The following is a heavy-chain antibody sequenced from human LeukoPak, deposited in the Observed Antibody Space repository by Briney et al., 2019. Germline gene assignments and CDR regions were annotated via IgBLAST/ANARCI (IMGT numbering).Heavy chain of an antibody. D-gene: IGHD4-17*01. CDR2: INPNGRGT. J-gene: IGHJ5*02. CDR3: ARGSSTVTTKDYFDP. V-gene: IGHV3-74*01. Sequence: PGGSLRLSCAASGFTFSSYWMHWVRQVPGKGLVWVARINPNGRGTSYGDSVKGRFTISRDNAENTLYLEMNSLRDDDTAVYYCARGSSTVTTKDYFDPWGQGTQVTVSS. CDR1: GFTFSSYW.